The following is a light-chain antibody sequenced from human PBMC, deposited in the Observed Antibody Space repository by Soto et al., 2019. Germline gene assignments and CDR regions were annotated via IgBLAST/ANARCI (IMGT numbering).Light chain of an antibody. J-gene: IGLJ1*01. V-gene: IGLV1-47*01. CDR3: ASWDDSLSGFYV. CDR2: RNN. Sequence: QPVLTQPPSASGTPGQRVTISCSGSSSNIGSHYVYWYQQLPGTAPQLLIHRNNERPSGVPDRFSGSKSGTSASLAISGLRSEDEADYYCASWDDSLSGFYVFGTGTKLTVL. CDR1: SSNIGSHY.